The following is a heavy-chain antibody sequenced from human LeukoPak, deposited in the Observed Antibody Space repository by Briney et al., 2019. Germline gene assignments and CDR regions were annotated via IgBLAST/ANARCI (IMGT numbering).Heavy chain of an antibody. CDR2: IKADGSGT. V-gene: IGHV3-43*02. D-gene: IGHD2/OR15-2a*01. CDR3: ATWAFYHNLDV. Sequence: GGALRLSCAASGFTIGPYAMYWVRQGPGGGLEWVSVIKADGSGTFYADSVRGRFTTSRDNSKNSLYLQMNSLTSEDTALYYCATWAFYHNLDVWGQGTTVIVSS. CDR1: GFTIGPYA. J-gene: IGHJ6*02.